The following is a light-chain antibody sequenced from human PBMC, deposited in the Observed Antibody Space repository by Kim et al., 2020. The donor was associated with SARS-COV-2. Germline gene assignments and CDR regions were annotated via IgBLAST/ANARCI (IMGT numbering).Light chain of an antibody. V-gene: IGLV2-14*03. CDR1: SSDVGAYNL. J-gene: IGLJ3*02. CDR3: TSHTSSSTWV. CDR2: DVT. Sequence: QSALTQPASVSGSPGQSITISCTGTSSDVGAYNLVSWYQQHPGKVPDLIIYDVTKRPSGVSNRFSGSQSGNTASLTISGLQPEDEADYYCTSHTSSSTWVFGGGTQLTVL.